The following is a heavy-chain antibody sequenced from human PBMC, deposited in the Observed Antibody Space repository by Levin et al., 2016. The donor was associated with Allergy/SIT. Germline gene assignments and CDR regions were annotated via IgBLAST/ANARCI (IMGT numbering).Heavy chain of an antibody. CDR1: GYNFSNFW. J-gene: IGHJ4*02. D-gene: IGHD3-10*01. CDR3: ARRYYYNSDIYYYFDD. Sequence: ESLKISCQISGYNFSNFWIGWVRQMPGKGLEWMGTMYPGNSETRYSPSFQGQVTISADKSISTAYLQWSSLKASDTAIYYCARRYYYNSDIYYYFDDWGQGTLVTVSS. V-gene: IGHV5-51*01. CDR2: MYPGNSET.